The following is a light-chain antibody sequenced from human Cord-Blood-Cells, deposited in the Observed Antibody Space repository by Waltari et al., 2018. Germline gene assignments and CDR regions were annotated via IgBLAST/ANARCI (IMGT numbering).Light chain of an antibody. V-gene: IGKV3-11*01. Sequence: EIVLTQSPATLSLSPGERATLSCRASQSVSSYLAWYQQKPGQAPRLLIYDASNGATGIPARFSGSGSGTDVTLTISSLEPEDFAVYYCQQRSNWPPLTFGGGTKVEMK. CDR1: QSVSSY. CDR3: QQRSNWPPLT. J-gene: IGKJ4*01. CDR2: DAS.